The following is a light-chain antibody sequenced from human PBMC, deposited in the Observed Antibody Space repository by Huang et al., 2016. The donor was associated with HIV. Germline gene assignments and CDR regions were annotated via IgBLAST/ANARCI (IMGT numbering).Light chain of an antibody. V-gene: IGKV3-11*01. CDR2: DAS. CDR3: QQRSDWPPWT. Sequence: EIVLTQSPATLSLSPGERATLSCRASQSVRNYLAWYQQKPGQAPRLLIYDASNRATGTPARFSGRGSGTDFTLTISSLEPEDFAVYYCQQRSDWPPWTFGQGTKVEIK. CDR1: QSVRNY. J-gene: IGKJ1*01.